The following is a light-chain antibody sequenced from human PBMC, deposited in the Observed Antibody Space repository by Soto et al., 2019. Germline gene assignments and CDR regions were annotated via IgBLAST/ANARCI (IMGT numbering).Light chain of an antibody. V-gene: IGKV3-11*01. J-gene: IGKJ3*01. CDR3: QQRSNWPPFS. Sequence: EIVLTQSPATLSLSPGERATLSCRASQSVSSYLVWYQQKPDQAPRLLIYDASTRATGVPARFSGSGSGTDFTLTISSLEPEDFAVYYCQQRSNWPPFSFGPGTKVDIK. CDR2: DAS. CDR1: QSVSSY.